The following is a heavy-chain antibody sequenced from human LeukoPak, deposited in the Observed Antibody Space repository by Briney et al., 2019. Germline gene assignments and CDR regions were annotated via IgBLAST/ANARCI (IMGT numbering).Heavy chain of an antibody. V-gene: IGHV4-59*01. J-gene: IGHJ4*02. D-gene: IGHD4-11*01. Sequence: SETLSLTCTVSGGSISSDYWSWIRQLPGKGLEWIGYTYYSGRTYYNPSLKSRITISVDTSKNQFSLKLSSVTAADTAVYYCARGFYSPHYWGQGTLVSVST. CDR1: GGSISSDY. CDR3: ARGFYSPHY. CDR2: TYYSGRT.